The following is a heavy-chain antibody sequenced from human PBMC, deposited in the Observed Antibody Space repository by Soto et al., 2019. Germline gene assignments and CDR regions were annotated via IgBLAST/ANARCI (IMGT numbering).Heavy chain of an antibody. V-gene: IGHV3-7*05. J-gene: IGHJ4*02. CDR2: INQDGGEK. D-gene: IGHD4-4*01. Sequence: GGSLRLSCAASGFTFSDYWMSWVRQAPGKGLEWVANINQDGGEKYYVDTVKGRFTISRDNAENSLYLQMNSLRAEDTAVYYCTRTSVATVGTYWGQGTLVTVSS. CDR1: GFTFSDYW. CDR3: TRTSVATVGTY.